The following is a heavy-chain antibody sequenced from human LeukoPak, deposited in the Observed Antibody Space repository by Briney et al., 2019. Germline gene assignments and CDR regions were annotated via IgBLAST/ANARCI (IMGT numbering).Heavy chain of an antibody. CDR3: AKSSGWYSYYFDY. D-gene: IGHD6-19*01. V-gene: IGHV3-23*01. CDR2: ISGSGGST. CDR1: GFTFSSYA. J-gene: IGHJ4*02. Sequence: GGSLRPSCAASGFTFSSYAMSWVRQAPGKGLEWVSAISGSGGSTYYADSVKGRFTISRDNSKNTLYLQMNSLRAEDTAVYYCAKSSGWYSYYFDYWGQGTLVTVSS.